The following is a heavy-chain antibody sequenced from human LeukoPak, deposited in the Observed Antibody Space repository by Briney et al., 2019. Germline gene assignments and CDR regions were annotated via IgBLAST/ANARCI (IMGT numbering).Heavy chain of an antibody. D-gene: IGHD3-22*01. CDR3: TTGLSYYYDSSGYYPPNDY. Sequence: GGSLRLSCAASGFTFSNAWMSWVRQAPGKGLEWVGRIKSKTDGGTTDYAAPVKGRFTISRDDSKNTLYLQMNSLKTEDTAVYYCTTGLSYYYDSSGYYPPNDYWGQGTLVTVSS. J-gene: IGHJ4*02. V-gene: IGHV3-15*01. CDR1: GFTFSNAW. CDR2: IKSKTDGGTT.